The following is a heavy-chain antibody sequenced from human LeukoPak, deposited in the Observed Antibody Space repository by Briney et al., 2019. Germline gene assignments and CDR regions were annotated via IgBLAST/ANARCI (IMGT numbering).Heavy chain of an antibody. J-gene: IGHJ4*02. CDR1: GYSFTTYW. V-gene: IGHV5-51*01. CDR2: IYPDDSDI. CDR3: ARQGRSVPATASY. D-gene: IGHD2-21*02. Sequence: GESLKITCKGSGYSFTTYWIAWVRQMPGKGLEWMGIIYPDDSDIRYSPSFQGQVTISADKSISTAYLQWSSLKASDTAMYYCARQGRSVPATASYWGQGTLVTVSS.